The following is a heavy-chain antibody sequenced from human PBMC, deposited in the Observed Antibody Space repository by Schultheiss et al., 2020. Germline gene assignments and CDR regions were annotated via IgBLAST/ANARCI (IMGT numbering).Heavy chain of an antibody. V-gene: IGHV3-23*01. D-gene: IGHD1-26*01. CDR1: GFTFSSYA. J-gene: IGHJ4*02. CDR2: ISGSGGST. Sequence: GGSLRLSCAASGFTFSSYAMSWVRQAPGKGLEWVSAISGSGGSTYYADSVKGRFTISRDNSKNTLYLQMNSLRAEDTAVYYCAKAGGYIVGAIFVSYFDYWGQGTLVTVSS. CDR3: AKAGGYIVGAIFVSYFDY.